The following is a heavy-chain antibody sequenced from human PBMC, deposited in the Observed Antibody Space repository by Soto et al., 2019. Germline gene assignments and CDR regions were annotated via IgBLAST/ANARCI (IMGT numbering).Heavy chain of an antibody. CDR1: GFSLSTSGVG. CDR3: AHRRAPVESDS. CDR2: IYWDDDK. J-gene: IGHJ4*02. Sequence: QITLKESGPTLVKPTQTLTLTCTFSGFSLSTSGVGVGWIRQPPGKALEWLALIYWDDDKRYSPSLKSRLTITTDTSNNLVVLTMTNMDPEDTAAYYYAHRRAPVESDSWGQGTLVTVSS. V-gene: IGHV2-5*02.